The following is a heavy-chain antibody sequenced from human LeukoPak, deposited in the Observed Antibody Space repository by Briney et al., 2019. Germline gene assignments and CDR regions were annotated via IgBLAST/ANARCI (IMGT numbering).Heavy chain of an antibody. V-gene: IGHV4-59*01. D-gene: IGHD3-9*01. J-gene: IGHJ2*01. CDR3: ARDGPGNYDILTGYYARVPWYFDL. CDR2: IYYSGST. CDR1: GGSISSYY. Sequence: SETLSLTCTVPGGSISSYYWSWIRQPPGKGLEWIGYIYYSGSTNYNPSLKSRVTISVDTSKNQFSLKLSSVTAADTAVYYCARDGPGNYDILTGYYARVPWYFDLWGRGTLVTVSS.